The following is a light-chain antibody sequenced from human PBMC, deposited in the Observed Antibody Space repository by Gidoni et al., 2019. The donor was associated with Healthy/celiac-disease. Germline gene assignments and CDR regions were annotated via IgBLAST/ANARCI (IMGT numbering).Light chain of an antibody. CDR1: RGHSRYA. J-gene: IGLJ2*01. CDR3: QTWGTGIHVV. CDR2: LNSDGSH. Sequence: HLVLTHSPSASASLRAAIKLTCHLSRGHSRYAIAWHQQQPEKGPRYLMKLNSDGSHSKGDGIPDRFSGSSSGAERYLTISSLQSEDEADYYCQTWGTGIHVVFGGGTKLTVL. V-gene: IGLV4-69*01.